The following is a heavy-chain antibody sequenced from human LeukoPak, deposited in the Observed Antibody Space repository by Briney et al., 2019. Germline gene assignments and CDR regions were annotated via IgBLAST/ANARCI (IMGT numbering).Heavy chain of an antibody. CDR1: GFTFSSYS. D-gene: IGHD3-10*01. Sequence: GGSLRLSCAASGFTFSSYSMNWVRQAPGKGLEWVAFIRYDGSNKYYADSVKGRFTISRDNSKNTLYLQMNSLRAEDTAVYYCAKDDPHYYGSGSYLYYWGQGTLVTVSS. CDR2: IRYDGSNK. CDR3: AKDDPHYYGSGSYLYY. J-gene: IGHJ4*02. V-gene: IGHV3-30*02.